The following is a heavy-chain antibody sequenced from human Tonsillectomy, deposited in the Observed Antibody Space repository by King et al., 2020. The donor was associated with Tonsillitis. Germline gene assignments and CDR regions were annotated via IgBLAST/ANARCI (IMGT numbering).Heavy chain of an antibody. Sequence: QLQLVQSGAEVKKPGASVKVSCKASGYTFTTYGINWVRQAPGQGLEWMGGISAYSGKPNYAQKLQGRVTMTTDTSTNTAYMELRSLRSDDTAVYFCARVSGSTWYQSSDYWGQGTLVTVSS. D-gene: IGHD6-13*01. CDR1: GYTFTTYG. V-gene: IGHV1-18*04. CDR3: ARVSGSTWYQSSDY. CDR2: ISAYSGKP. J-gene: IGHJ4*02.